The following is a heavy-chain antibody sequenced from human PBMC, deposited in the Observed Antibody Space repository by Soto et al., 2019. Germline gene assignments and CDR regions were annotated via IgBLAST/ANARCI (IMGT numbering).Heavy chain of an antibody. CDR1: GFTFSIAW. J-gene: IGHJ4*02. V-gene: IGHV3-15*01. CDR2: IKSKPDGGAT. CDR3: TTESPYGDFLFDF. D-gene: IGHD4-17*01. Sequence: PGGSLRLSCAGSGFTFSIAWMSWVRQAPGKGLEWVGRIKSKPDGGATDYAAPVKGRFTISRDDSKNMLYLQLNSLKTEDTAVYYCTTESPYGDFLFDFWGQGTPVTVSS.